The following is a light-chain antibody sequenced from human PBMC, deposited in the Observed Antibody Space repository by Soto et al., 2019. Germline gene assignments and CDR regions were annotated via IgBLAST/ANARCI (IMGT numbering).Light chain of an antibody. J-gene: IGKJ1*01. V-gene: IGKV3-15*01. CDR3: QQYNNWPQT. Sequence: EIVLTQSPGTVSLSPGERATLSCRASQSVSSNYLAWYQQKPGQAPRLLIYDASTRATGIPARFSGSGSGTDFTLTISGLQSEDFAVYYCQQYNNWPQTFGQGTKVDI. CDR2: DAS. CDR1: QSVSSN.